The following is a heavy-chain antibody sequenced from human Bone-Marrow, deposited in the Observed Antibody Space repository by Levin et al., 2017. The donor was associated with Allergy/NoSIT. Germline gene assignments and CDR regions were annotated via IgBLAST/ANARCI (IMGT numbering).Heavy chain of an antibody. J-gene: IGHJ4*02. CDR1: GYTFTSYY. CDR3: ARARVGRFLEWLPFDY. Sequence: ASVKVSCKASGYTFTSYYMHWVRQAPGQGLEWMGIINPSGGSTSYAQKFQGRVTMTRDTSTSTVYMELSSLRSEDTAVYYCARARVGRFLEWLPFDYWGQGTLVTVSS. V-gene: IGHV1-46*01. D-gene: IGHD3-3*01. CDR2: INPSGGST.